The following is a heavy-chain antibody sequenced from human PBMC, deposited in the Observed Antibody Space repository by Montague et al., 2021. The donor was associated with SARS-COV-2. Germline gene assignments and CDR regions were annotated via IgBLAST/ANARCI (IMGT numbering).Heavy chain of an antibody. D-gene: IGHD7-27*01. J-gene: IGHJ4*02. CDR2: IWHDGSEK. CDR1: GFTYSNYG. CDR3: VGDPGDPDTFDY. Sequence: SLRLSCAASGFTYSNYGVHWARQVPGKGLEWVASIWHDGSEKYHADSVKGRFTISRDNSNNMLYLQMDSLRAEDAAVYYCVGDPGDPDTFDYWGQGTQVTVSS. V-gene: IGHV3-33*08.